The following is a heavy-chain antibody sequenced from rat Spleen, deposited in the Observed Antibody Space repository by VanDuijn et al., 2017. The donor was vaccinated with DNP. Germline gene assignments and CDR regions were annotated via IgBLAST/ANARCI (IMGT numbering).Heavy chain of an antibody. CDR1: GFTFSDYA. J-gene: IGHJ1*01. CDR2: INTDGGGT. V-gene: IGHV5S23*01. D-gene: IGHD1-12*03. Sequence: EVQLVESGGGLVQPGNSLKLSCAASGFTFSDYAMAWIRQAPGKGLEWVASINTDGGGTSYPDSVKGRFTISRDNAKSSLYLQMDSLRSEDTATYYCARGNDGYFPYWYFDFWGPGTMVTVSS. CDR3: ARGNDGYFPYWYFDF.